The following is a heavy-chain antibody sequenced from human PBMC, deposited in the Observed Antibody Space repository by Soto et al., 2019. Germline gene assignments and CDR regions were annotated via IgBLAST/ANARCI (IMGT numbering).Heavy chain of an antibody. CDR3: ARDGDYGDYVGYYCGMDV. Sequence: GASVKVSCKASGYTFTGYYMHWVRQAPGQGLEWMGWINPNSGGTNYAQKFQGWVTMTRDTSISTAYMELSRLRSDDTAVYYCARDGDYGDYVGYYCGMDVWGQGTTVTVSS. V-gene: IGHV1-2*04. D-gene: IGHD4-17*01. CDR1: GYTFTGYY. CDR2: INPNSGGT. J-gene: IGHJ6*02.